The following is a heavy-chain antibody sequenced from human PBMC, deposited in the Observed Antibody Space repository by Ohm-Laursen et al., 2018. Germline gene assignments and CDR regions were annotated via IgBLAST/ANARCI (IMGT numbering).Heavy chain of an antibody. Sequence: SVKVSCKASGYSFTSQYVHWVRQAPGQGLEWMGIINPNTITTTSAQKFQGKVTMTTGTSTSTLYMELRSLRSEDTAVYYCARVPQKILLGERRLYYFDYWGQGTLVTVSS. D-gene: IGHD3-10*01. V-gene: IGHV1-46*01. J-gene: IGHJ4*02. CDR1: GYSFTSQY. CDR3: ARVPQKILLGERRLYYFDY. CDR2: INPNTITT.